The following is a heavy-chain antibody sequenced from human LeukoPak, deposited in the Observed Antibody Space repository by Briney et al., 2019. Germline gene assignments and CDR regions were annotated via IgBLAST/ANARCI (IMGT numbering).Heavy chain of an antibody. D-gene: IGHD3-3*01. CDR2: IYYRGST. CDR3: ARGHGYYDFWSGYYTQIYHYGMDV. CDR1: SGSISSGDYY. Sequence: SETLSLTCTVSSGSISSGDYYWSWIRQPPGKGLEWIGYIYYRGSTYYNPSLKSRVTISVDTSKNQFSLKLSSVTAADTAVYYCARGHGYYDFWSGYYTQIYHYGMDVWGQGTTVTVSS. J-gene: IGHJ6*02. V-gene: IGHV4-30-4*02.